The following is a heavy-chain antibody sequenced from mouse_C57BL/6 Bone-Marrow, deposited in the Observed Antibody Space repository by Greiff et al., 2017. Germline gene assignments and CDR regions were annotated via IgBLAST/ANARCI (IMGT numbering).Heavy chain of an antibody. CDR2: ISNLAYSI. CDR1: GFTFSDYG. V-gene: IGHV5-15*01. D-gene: IGHD2-4*01. CDR3: ARPVYYDYEDYAMDY. J-gene: IGHJ4*01. Sequence: DVKLVESGGGLVQPGGSLKLSCAASGFTFSDYGMAWVRQAPRKGPEWVAFISNLAYSIYYADTVTGRFTISRENAKNTLYLEMSSLRSEDTAMYYCARPVYYDYEDYAMDYWGQGTSVTVSS.